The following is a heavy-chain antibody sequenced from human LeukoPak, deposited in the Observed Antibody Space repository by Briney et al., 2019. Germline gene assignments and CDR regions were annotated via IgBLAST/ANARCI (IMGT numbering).Heavy chain of an antibody. V-gene: IGHV3-30*18. CDR3: AKSPSQATVTTVYRF. CDR1: GFIFSSYG. D-gene: IGHD4-11*01. CDR2: ISYDGGNK. Sequence: GESLRLSCAASGFIFSSYGMHWVRQAPGKGLEWVAVISYDGGNKYYADSVKGRFTISRDNSKNTLYLQMNSLRAEDTAVYYCAKSPSQATVTTVYRFWGQGTLVTVSS. J-gene: IGHJ4*02.